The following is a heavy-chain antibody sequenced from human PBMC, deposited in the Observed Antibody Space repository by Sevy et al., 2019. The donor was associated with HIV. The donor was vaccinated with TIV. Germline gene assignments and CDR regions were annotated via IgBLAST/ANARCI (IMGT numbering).Heavy chain of an antibody. D-gene: IGHD3-3*01. CDR1: GGSISSYY. J-gene: IGHJ6*02. V-gene: IGHV4-59*01. CDR2: IYYSGST. CDR3: ARDNRNTIFGVVINYGIDV. Sequence: SETLSLTCTVSGGSISSYYWSWIRQPPGKGLEWIGYIYYSGSTNYNPSLKSRVTISVDTSKNQFSLKLSSVTAADTAVYYCARDNRNTIFGVVINYGIDVWGQGTTVTVSS.